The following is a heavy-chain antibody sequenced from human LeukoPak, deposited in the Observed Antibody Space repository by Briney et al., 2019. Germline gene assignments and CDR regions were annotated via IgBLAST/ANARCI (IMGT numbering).Heavy chain of an antibody. D-gene: IGHD2-15*01. Sequence: SETLSLTCTVSGGSISSYYWSWIRQPPGKGLEWIGYIYYSGSTNYNPSLKSRVTISVDTSKNQFSLKLSSVTAADTAVYYCARDSICSGGSCYSDYWGQGTLVTVSS. CDR3: ARDSICSGGSCYSDY. V-gene: IGHV4-59*01. CDR1: GGSISSYY. CDR2: IYYSGST. J-gene: IGHJ4*02.